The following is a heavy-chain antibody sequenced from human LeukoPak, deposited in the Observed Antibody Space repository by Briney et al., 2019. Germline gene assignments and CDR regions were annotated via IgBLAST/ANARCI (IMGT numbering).Heavy chain of an antibody. CDR2: INTNTGNP. CDR1: GYTFTIYA. CDR3: ARDEGYSYGYFAKPIDY. Sequence: ASVNLSCRSSGYTFTIYAMNWVRQAPGQGLEWMGWINTNTGNPTYAQGFAGRFVFSLDTSVSTAYLQISSLKAEDTAVYYCARDEGYSYGYFAKPIDYWGQGTLVTVSS. J-gene: IGHJ4*02. V-gene: IGHV7-4-1*02. D-gene: IGHD5-18*01.